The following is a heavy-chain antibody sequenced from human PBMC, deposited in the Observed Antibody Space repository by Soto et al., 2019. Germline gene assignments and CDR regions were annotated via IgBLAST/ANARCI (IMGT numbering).Heavy chain of an antibody. J-gene: IGHJ4*02. CDR3: ASSIN. V-gene: IGHV3-33*01. CDR2: IWYDGSNK. Sequence: GGSLRLSCAASGFPFGSYGMHWVRQAPGKGLDWVAVIWYDGSNKDYAESVKGRFTISRDNSKNTLYLQMNRLRADDTAVYYCASSINWGQGTLVTVSS. CDR1: GFPFGSYG.